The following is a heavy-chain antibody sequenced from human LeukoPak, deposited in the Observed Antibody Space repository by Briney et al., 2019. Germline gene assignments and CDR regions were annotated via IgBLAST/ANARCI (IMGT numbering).Heavy chain of an antibody. Sequence: SETLSLTCTVAGDSIRSYYWSWIRQPPGKGLEWIGNIYYIGGTNYNPSLKSRVTILIDTSKNQFSLKLSSVTAADTAVYYCARGGTGYSTKTGLNFANGGQETLVTVSS. D-gene: IGHD1-14*01. CDR3: ARGGTGYSTKTGLNFAN. CDR2: IYYIGGT. J-gene: IGHJ4*02. V-gene: IGHV4-59*01. CDR1: GDSIRSYY.